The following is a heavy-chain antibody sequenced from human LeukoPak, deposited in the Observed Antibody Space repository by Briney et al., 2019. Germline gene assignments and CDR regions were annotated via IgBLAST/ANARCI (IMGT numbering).Heavy chain of an antibody. CDR1: GFTFSSYA. Sequence: GGSLRLSCAASGFTFSSYAMGWVRQAPGEGLEWVSAISGSGVTTHYAGSVKGRFSISRDNSKNTLYLQMNSLRAEDTAVYYCAKKIQVGATSPYSDFQDRGQGTLVTVSS. CDR3: AKKIQVGATSPYSDFQD. J-gene: IGHJ1*01. D-gene: IGHD1-26*01. CDR2: ISGSGVTT. V-gene: IGHV3-23*01.